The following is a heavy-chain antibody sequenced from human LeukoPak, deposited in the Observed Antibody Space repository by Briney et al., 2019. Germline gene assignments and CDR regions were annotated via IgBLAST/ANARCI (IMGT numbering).Heavy chain of an antibody. CDR3: TRLDSGYSYGHDAFDI. CDR1: GFTFGDYA. V-gene: IGHV3-49*04. J-gene: IGHJ3*02. Sequence: GGSLSLSCTASGFTFGDYAMSWVRQAPGKGLEWVGFIRSKAYGGTTEYAASVKGRFTISRDDSKSIAYLQMNSLKTEDTAVYYCTRLDSGYSYGHDAFDIWGQGTMVTVSS. CDR2: IRSKAYGGTT. D-gene: IGHD5-18*01.